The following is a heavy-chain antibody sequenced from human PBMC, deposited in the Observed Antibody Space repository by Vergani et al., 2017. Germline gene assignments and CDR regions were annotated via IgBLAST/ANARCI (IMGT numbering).Heavy chain of an antibody. Sequence: QLQLQESGPGLVKPSETLSLICTVSGGSINPSSSFWGWIRQSPGKGLEWIGRIYTSGSTNYNPSLKSRVTMSVDTSKNQFSLKLSSVTAADTAVYYCARDAGRITIFGVVEYYYYMDVWGKGTTVTVSS. V-gene: IGHV4-61*02. D-gene: IGHD3-3*01. CDR2: IYTSGST. CDR1: GGSINPSSSF. J-gene: IGHJ6*03. CDR3: ARDAGRITIFGVVEYYYYMDV.